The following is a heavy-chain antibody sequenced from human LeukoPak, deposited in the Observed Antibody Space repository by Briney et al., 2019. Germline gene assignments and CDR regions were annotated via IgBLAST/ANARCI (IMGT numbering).Heavy chain of an antibody. Sequence: GESLKISCKGSGYSFTSYWIGWVRQMPGKGLEWVSAISGSGGSTYYADSVKGRFTISRDNSKNTLYLQMNSLRAEDTAVYYCAKPPGTTVTPFDYWGQGTLVTVSS. D-gene: IGHD4-17*01. CDR2: ISGSGGST. CDR3: AKPPGTTVTPFDY. V-gene: IGHV3-23*01. J-gene: IGHJ4*02. CDR1: GYSFTSYW.